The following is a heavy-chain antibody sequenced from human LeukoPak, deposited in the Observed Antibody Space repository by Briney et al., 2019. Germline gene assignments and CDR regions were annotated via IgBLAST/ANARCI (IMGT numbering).Heavy chain of an antibody. D-gene: IGHD3-10*01. Sequence: SVKLACKADGYAFNVYYIDWVRQAPGEVIEWMGGIIPFFGTPSYAQKFHGRVTITADESTNTAYMEVSSLRSEDTALYYCARYKVPPHQDSSMVPGVYYYYGMDVWGLGTTVTVSS. V-gene: IGHV1-69*13. CDR3: ARYKVPPHQDSSMVPGVYYYYGMDV. J-gene: IGHJ6*02. CDR2: IIPFFGTP. CDR1: GYAFNVYY.